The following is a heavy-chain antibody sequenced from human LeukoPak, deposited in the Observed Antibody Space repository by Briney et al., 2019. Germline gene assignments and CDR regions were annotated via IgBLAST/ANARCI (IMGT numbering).Heavy chain of an antibody. D-gene: IGHD5-24*01. CDR1: GYTFSSYY. Sequence: GESLKISCKGSGYTFSSYYIGWVRQMPGKGLEWMGIIYPGDSDTRYSPSFQGQVTISADKSISTAYLQWSSLKASDTAMYYCARRVDGYNLDFDYWGQGTLVTVSS. CDR2: IYPGDSDT. J-gene: IGHJ4*02. V-gene: IGHV5-51*01. CDR3: ARRVDGYNLDFDY.